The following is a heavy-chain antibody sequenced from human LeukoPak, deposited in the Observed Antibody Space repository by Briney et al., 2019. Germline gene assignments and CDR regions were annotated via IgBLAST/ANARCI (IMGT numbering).Heavy chain of an antibody. CDR2: IYYSGST. D-gene: IGHD3-10*01. CDR3: ARAGRVARGYYYGMDV. Sequence: SETLSLTCTVSGGSISSYYWSWIRQPPGKGLEWIGYIYYSGSTNYNPSFKSRVTISVDTSKNQFSLKLSSVTAADTAVYYCARAGRVARGYYYGMDVWGQGTTVTVSS. CDR1: GGSISSYY. V-gene: IGHV4-59*01. J-gene: IGHJ6*02.